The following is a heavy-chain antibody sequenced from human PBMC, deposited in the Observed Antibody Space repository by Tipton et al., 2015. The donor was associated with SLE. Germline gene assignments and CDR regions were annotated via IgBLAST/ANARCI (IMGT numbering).Heavy chain of an antibody. CDR1: VYSISSSHW. CDR2: IYYGGTI. CDR3: ARSRGLGSCSGDNCYDYYFGMDV. V-gene: IGHV4-28*02. J-gene: IGHJ6*02. Sequence: TLSLTCNVSVYSISSSHWWGWIRQPPGKGLEWIGHIYYGGTIYYNPSLKSRVTMSIDTSKNQFSLKLSSVTAADTAVYFCARSRGLGSCSGDNCYDYYFGMDVWGQGTTVTVSS. D-gene: IGHD2-15*01.